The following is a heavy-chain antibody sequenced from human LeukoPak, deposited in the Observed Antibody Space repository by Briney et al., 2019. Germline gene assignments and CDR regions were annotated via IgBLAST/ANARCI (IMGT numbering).Heavy chain of an antibody. CDR3: ARLQVEMATIGIDY. V-gene: IGHV4-39*01. D-gene: IGHD5-24*01. J-gene: IGHJ4*02. CDR2: IYYSGST. CDR1: GGSISSSNYY. Sequence: PSETLSLTCTVSGGSISSSNYYWGWIRQPPGKGLEWIGSIYYSGSTYYNPSLKSRVTISVDTSTNQFSLKLSSVTAADTAVYYCARLQVEMATIGIDYWGQGTLVTVSS.